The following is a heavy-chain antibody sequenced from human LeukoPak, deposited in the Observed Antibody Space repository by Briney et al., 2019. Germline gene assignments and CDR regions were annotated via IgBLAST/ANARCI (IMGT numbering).Heavy chain of an antibody. CDR3: ARERQAGDDAFDI. CDR2: VYKSGNT. D-gene: IGHD3-16*01. Sequence: SETLSLTCTVSGGAISTYYWSWIRQPPGKGLEWIGNVYKSGNTNYNPSLKRRVTISIDTSKNHFSLKLSSVTAADTAVYYCARERQAGDDAFDIWGQGTMVTVSS. J-gene: IGHJ3*02. V-gene: IGHV4-59*01. CDR1: GGAISTYY.